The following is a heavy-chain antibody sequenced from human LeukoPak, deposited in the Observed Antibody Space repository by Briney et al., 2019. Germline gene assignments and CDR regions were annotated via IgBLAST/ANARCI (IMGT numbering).Heavy chain of an antibody. D-gene: IGHD3-10*01. CDR2: IIPILGRA. Sequence: ASVKVSCRASGGTFSSYASSWVGQGPGQGVEWVGRIIPILGRANYSQKFQGRVTITADKSPSPAYMELSSLRSEDTAVYYCARGPTLVRGVIMPDSVGCMDVWGQGTTVTVSS. V-gene: IGHV1-69*04. J-gene: IGHJ6*02. CDR3: ARGPTLVRGVIMPDSVGCMDV. CDR1: GGTFSSYA.